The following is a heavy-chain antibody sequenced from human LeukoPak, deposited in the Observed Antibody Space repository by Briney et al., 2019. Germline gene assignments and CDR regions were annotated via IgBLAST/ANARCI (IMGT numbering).Heavy chain of an antibody. J-gene: IGHJ3*02. V-gene: IGHV3-66*01. CDR2: IYSGGST. CDR1: GFTFRNYA. D-gene: IGHD3-9*01. CDR3: ARDYDILTGYYTPGAFDI. Sequence: GGSLRLSCAASGFTFRNYAMNWVRQAPGKGLEWVSVIYSGGSTYYADSVKGRFTISRDNSKNTLYLQMNSLRAEDTAVYYCARDYDILTGYYTPGAFDIWGQGTMVTVSS.